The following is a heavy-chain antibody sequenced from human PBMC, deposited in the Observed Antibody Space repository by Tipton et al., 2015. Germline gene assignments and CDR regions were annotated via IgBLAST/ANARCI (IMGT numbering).Heavy chain of an antibody. Sequence: GLVKPSETLSLTCAVSGGSISGTTYYWGWIRQPPGKGLEWIGSIYESGSTYYNPSLKSRVTISVDLSKNQFSLKLSSVTAADTAVYYCARQSIAVAVDAFDIWGQGTMVTVSS. V-gene: IGHV4-39*01. CDR2: IYESGST. J-gene: IGHJ3*02. CDR1: GGSISGTTYY. CDR3: ARQSIAVAVDAFDI. D-gene: IGHD6-19*01.